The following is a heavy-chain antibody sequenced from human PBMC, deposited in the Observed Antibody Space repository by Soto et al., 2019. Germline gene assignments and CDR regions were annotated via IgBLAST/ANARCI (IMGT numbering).Heavy chain of an antibody. CDR1: GFTFSSYG. J-gene: IGHJ6*02. CDR2: ISYDGSNK. Sequence: GGSLRLSCAASGFTFSSYGMHWVRQAPGKGLEWVAVISYDGSNKYYADSVKGRFTISRDNSKNTLYLQMNSLRAEDTAVYYCARSTYYDFWSGFDYYGMDVWGQGTTVTVSS. D-gene: IGHD3-3*01. V-gene: IGHV3-30*03. CDR3: ARSTYYDFWSGFDYYGMDV.